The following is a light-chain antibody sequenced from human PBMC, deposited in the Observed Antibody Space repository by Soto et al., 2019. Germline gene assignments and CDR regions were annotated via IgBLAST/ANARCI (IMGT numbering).Light chain of an antibody. Sequence: EIVLTQSPGTLSLSPGERATLSFSASHSVSSSYLAWYEQKPGQAPRLLIYGASSRATGIPDRFSGSGSGTDFTLTISRLEPEDFAVYSCQQYGSSPTTFGQGTRLEIK. J-gene: IGKJ5*01. V-gene: IGKV3-20*01. CDR2: GAS. CDR3: QQYGSSPTT. CDR1: HSVSSSY.